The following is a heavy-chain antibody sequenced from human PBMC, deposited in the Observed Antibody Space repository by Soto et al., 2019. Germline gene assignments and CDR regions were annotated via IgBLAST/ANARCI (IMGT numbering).Heavy chain of an antibody. D-gene: IGHD3-3*01. CDR2: IRSKTDGGTT. V-gene: IGHV3-15*07. CDR1: GFTFSNAW. Sequence: GSLRLSCAASGFTFSNAWMNWVRQAPGKGLEWVGHIRSKTDGGTTDDAAPVKGRFTISRDDSKNTLYLQMNSLKTEDTAVYFCTKWGPYDFSMGYWGQGALVTVSS. CDR3: TKWGPYDFSMGY. J-gene: IGHJ4*02.